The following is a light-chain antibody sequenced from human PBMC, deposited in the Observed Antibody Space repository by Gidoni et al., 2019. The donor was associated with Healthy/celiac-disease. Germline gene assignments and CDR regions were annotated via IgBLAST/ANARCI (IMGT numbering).Light chain of an antibody. V-gene: IGLV3-25*03. CDR3: QSADSSGTYHV. CDR2: KDS. CDR1: ALQKQY. Sequence: SYELTQPPSVSVSPGQTARITCSGDALQKQYAYWYQQKPGQAPVLVIYKDSERPSGIPERFSGSSSGTTVTLTISGVQAEDEADYYCQSADSSGTYHVFGTGTKVTVL. J-gene: IGLJ1*01.